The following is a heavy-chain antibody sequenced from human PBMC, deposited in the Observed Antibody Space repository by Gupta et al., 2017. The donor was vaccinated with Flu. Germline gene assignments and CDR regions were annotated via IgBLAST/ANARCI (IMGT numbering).Heavy chain of an antibody. CDR2: IDWDDDK. Sequence: QVTFRQSLPTLASPTLTLTLTCTSSPFPLSTSGMCVSWIRQPPGKALEWLALIDWDDDKYYSTSLKTRLTISKDTSKNQVVLTMTNMDPVDTATYYCARPRDCTGYYGMDVWGQGTTVTVSS. D-gene: IGHD2-21*02. J-gene: IGHJ6*02. V-gene: IGHV2-70*01. CDR1: PFPLSTSGMC. CDR3: ARPRDCTGYYGMDV.